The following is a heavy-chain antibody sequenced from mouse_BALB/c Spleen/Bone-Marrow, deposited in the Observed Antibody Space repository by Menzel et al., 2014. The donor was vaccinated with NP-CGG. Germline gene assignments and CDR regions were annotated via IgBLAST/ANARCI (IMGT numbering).Heavy chain of an antibody. CDR3: AKRGNYGYFDY. J-gene: IGHJ2*01. Sequence: EKLMESGPSLEQPSQSLSIICTVSGFSLTSYGVHWVRQSPGKGLEWLGVIWRGGSTDYNAAFMSRRSITKDNSKSQVFFKMNSLQADDTAIYYCAKRGNYGYFDYWGQGTTLTVSS. V-gene: IGHV2-5-1*01. CDR2: IWRGGST. D-gene: IGHD2-1*01. CDR1: GFSLTSYG.